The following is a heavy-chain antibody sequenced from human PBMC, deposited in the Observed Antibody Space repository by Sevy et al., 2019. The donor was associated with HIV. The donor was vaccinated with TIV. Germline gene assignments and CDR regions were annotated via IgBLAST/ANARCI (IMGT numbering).Heavy chain of an antibody. Sequence: GGSLRLSCAASGFIFNDYAMHWVRQAPGKGLEWVAVISDDGNNKYYTDSVEGRSTISRDNSKDTLYLQMNSLRAVDTAIYYCAREGVPYRNIRYCSGDNCYYNWFDPWGQGTLVTVSS. CDR3: AREGVPYRNIRYCSGDNCYYNWFDP. CDR1: GFIFNDYA. J-gene: IGHJ5*02. V-gene: IGHV3-30*10. CDR2: ISDDGNNK. D-gene: IGHD2-15*01.